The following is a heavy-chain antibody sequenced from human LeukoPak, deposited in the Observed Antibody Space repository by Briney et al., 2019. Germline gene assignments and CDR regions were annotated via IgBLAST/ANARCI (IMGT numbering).Heavy chain of an antibody. CDR2: ISAGGYPI. CDR3: VMTAGPPTDH. CDR1: GFTFNDYY. V-gene: IGHV3-11*04. Sequence: GSLRLSCTGSGFTFNDYYMSWVRQAPGKGLEWLSFISAGGYPIYYADSVRGRFTIPRDTAKNSLYLQMNSLRVEDTAVYYCVMTAGPPTDHWGQGALVTVSS. J-gene: IGHJ4*01.